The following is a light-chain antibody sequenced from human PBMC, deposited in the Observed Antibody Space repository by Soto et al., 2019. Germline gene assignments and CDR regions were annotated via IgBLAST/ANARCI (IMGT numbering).Light chain of an antibody. Sequence: EIVMTQSPATLSVSPGDRATLSCRASQSVDNDLAWYQQKPGQPPRLLIYDASTRATGIPARFSGSQSGTEFTLTISSLLSEDFAVYYCQKYNSAPLTFGQGTKVDI. CDR1: QSVDND. CDR2: DAS. J-gene: IGKJ1*01. V-gene: IGKV3D-15*01. CDR3: QKYNSAPLT.